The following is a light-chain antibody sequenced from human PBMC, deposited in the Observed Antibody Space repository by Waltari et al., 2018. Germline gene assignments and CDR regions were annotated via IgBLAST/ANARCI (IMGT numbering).Light chain of an antibody. Sequence: YVLTQPPSVSVDPGKTARLTCGGDNIGSKSVNWYQQKPGQAPVLVMFYDSDRPSEIPVRLSGSNSGNTATLTISWVEAGDEADYHCQVWDDVTDSGVFGGGTKLTVL. CDR2: YDS. CDR3: QVWDDVTDSGV. J-gene: IGLJ3*02. V-gene: IGLV3-21*04. CDR1: NIGSKS.